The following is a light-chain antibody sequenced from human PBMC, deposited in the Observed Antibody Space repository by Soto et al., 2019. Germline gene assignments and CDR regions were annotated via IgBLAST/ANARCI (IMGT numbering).Light chain of an antibody. CDR3: QQYNSYTWT. Sequence: DIQMTQSPSTQSASVGDRVTITCRASRSITTWLAWYQQKPGEAPKVVIYDASTLESGVPSRFSGSGSWTEFTLTISSLQPDDVATYYCQQYNSYTWTFGQGTKVNIK. CDR1: RSITTW. CDR2: DAS. V-gene: IGKV1-5*01. J-gene: IGKJ1*01.